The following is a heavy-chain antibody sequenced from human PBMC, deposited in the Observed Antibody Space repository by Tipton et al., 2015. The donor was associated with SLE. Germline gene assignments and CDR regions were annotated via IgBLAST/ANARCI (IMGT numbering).Heavy chain of an antibody. CDR2: LYQSGRN. CDR1: GFSISRADY. CDR3: ARDNVAADGALDV. V-gene: IGHV4-38-2*02. Sequence: TLSLTCVVSGFSISRADYWGWVRQSPGKGLEWIGSLYQSGRNPYKPSLKSRVTISLDESKNQLSLKLSSVAAADTAVYYCARDNVAADGALDVWGQGTMVTVSS. J-gene: IGHJ3*01. D-gene: IGHD6-13*01.